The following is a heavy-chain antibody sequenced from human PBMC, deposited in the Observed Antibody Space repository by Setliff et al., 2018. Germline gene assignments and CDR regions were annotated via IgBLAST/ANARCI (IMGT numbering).Heavy chain of an antibody. V-gene: IGHV4-61*09. J-gene: IGHJ4*02. D-gene: IGHD3-10*01. CDR3: ARWDYESGNFYADY. CDR1: DDSISSRHYY. CDR2: IYTSWST. Sequence: SETLSLTCTVSDDSISSRHYYWSWIRQPAGKGLEWLGQIYTSWSTNYNPSLKGRATLSIDASKRQFSLKLSSVTAADTAVYYCARWDYESGNFYADYWGQGTLVTVSS.